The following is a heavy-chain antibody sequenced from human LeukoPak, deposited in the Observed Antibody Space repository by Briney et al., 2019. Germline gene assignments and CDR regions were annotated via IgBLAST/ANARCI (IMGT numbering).Heavy chain of an antibody. CDR2: IWYDGSNK. CDR3: AKERRDGYRNHFDY. Sequence: GGSLRLSSAASGFTFSSYGMHWVRQAPGKGLEWVAVIWYDGSNKYYADSVKGRFTISRDNSKNTLYLQMNSLRAEDTAVYYCAKERRDGYRNHFDYWGQGTLVTVSS. D-gene: IGHD5-24*01. CDR1: GFTFSSYG. J-gene: IGHJ4*02. V-gene: IGHV3-33*06.